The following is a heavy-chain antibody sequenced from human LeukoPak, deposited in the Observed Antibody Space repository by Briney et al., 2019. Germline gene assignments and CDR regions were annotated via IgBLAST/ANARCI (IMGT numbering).Heavy chain of an antibody. Sequence: SETLSLTCTVSGASLNSYYWSWIRQPAGKGLEWIGRIYSGGSTNYNPSLKSRVTLSVDTSKNQFSLRLSSLTVADMAVYYCAREGRYGDYEGYWGQGTLVTVSS. J-gene: IGHJ4*02. D-gene: IGHD4-17*01. CDR1: GASLNSYY. V-gene: IGHV4-4*07. CDR2: IYSGGST. CDR3: AREGRYGDYEGY.